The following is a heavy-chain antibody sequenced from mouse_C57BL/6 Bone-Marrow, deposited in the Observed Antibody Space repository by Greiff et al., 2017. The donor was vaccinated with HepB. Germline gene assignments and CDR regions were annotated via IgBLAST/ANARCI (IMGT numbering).Heavy chain of an antibody. J-gene: IGHJ4*01. CDR3: ARKGDYGSFYAMDY. CDR1: GSTFTGYW. V-gene: IGHV1-9*01. CDR2: ILPGSGST. Sequence: QVQLKQSGAELLKPGASVKLSCKATGSTFTGYWIEWVKQRPGHGLEWIGEILPGSGSTNYNEKFKGKATFTADTSSNTAYMQLGSLTTEDSAIYYCARKGDYGSFYAMDYWGQGTSVTVSS. D-gene: IGHD1-1*01.